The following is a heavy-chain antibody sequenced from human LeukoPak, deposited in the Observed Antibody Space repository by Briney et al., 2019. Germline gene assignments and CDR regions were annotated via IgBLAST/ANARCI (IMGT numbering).Heavy chain of an antibody. Sequence: GGSLRLSCAASGFTFSSYAMNWVRQAPGKGLEWVSAVRGSDAGTSYADSVKGRFTISRDNSKNTLYLQMNSLRAEDTAVYYCAKNRAGSYYSGSDYSGQGTLVTVSS. CDR1: GFTFSSYA. V-gene: IGHV3-23*01. J-gene: IGHJ4*02. CDR3: AKNRAGSYYSGSDY. CDR2: VRGSDAGT. D-gene: IGHD1-26*01.